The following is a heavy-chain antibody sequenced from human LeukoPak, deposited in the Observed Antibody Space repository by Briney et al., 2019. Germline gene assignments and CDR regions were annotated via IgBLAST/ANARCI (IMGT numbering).Heavy chain of an antibody. Sequence: MASETLSLTCTVSGGSISSGGYYWSWIRQHPGKGLEWIGYIYYSGSTYHNPSLKSRVTISVDTSKNQFSLKLSSVTAADTAVYYCARVPRGVVVVISDWGQGTLVTVSS. CDR2: IYYSGST. CDR1: GGSISSGGYY. J-gene: IGHJ4*02. D-gene: IGHD3-22*01. V-gene: IGHV4-31*03. CDR3: ARVPRGVVVVISD.